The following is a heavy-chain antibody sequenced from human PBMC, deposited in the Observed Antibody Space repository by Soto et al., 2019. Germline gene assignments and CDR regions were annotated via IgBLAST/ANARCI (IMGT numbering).Heavy chain of an antibody. CDR1: GYTFTGYY. J-gene: IGHJ4*02. CDR2: ISPDSGGT. Sequence: QVQLVQSGAEVKKPGASVKVSCKASGYTFTGYYMHWVRQAPGQGLEWMGWISPDSGGTNYAQKFQGRVTMTRDTSISTAYMELSSLRSDDTAVYFCARDSGYCTSTSCYYFDSWGQGTQVAFSS. CDR3: ARDSGYCTSTSCYYFDS. D-gene: IGHD2-2*01. V-gene: IGHV1-2*02.